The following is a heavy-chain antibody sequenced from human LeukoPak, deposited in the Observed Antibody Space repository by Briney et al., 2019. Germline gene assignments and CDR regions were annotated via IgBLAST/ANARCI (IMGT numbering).Heavy chain of an antibody. CDR2: IKQDGSEK. D-gene: IGHD3/OR15-3a*01. V-gene: IGHV3-7*04. J-gene: IGHJ4*02. CDR1: GFTFSSYW. CDR3: ARDADWFNLDY. Sequence: PGGSLRLSCAASGFTFSSYWMSWVRQAPGKGLEWVANIKQDGSEKRYVDFVKGRFTISRDNAKNSLYLQMNSLRAEDTAVYYCARDADWFNLDYWGQGTLVTVSS.